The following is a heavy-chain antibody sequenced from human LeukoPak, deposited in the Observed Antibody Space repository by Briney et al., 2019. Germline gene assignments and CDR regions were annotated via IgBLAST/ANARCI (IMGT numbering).Heavy chain of an antibody. D-gene: IGHD3-3*01. Sequence: GGSLRLSCAASGFTFSGSAMHWVRQASGKGLEWVGRIRSKANNYATTYDASVKGRFTISRDDSKNMLYLQMNSLRAEDTAVYYCAKEITIFGVVTRGDAFDIWGQGTMVTVSS. V-gene: IGHV3-73*01. CDR1: GFTFSGSA. CDR2: IRSKANNYAT. J-gene: IGHJ3*02. CDR3: AKEITIFGVVTRGDAFDI.